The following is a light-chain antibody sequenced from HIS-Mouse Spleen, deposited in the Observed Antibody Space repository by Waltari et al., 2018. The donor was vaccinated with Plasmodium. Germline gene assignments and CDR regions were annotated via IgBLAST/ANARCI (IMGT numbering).Light chain of an antibody. CDR1: QRVSSN. V-gene: IGKV3-15*01. CDR2: GAS. Sequence: EIVMTQSPATLSVSPGERATLSCRASQRVSSNLAWYHQKPGQAPRLLIYGASTRATGIPARFSGSGSGTEFTLTISSMQSEDFAVYYCQQYNNWHLTFGGGTKVEIK. CDR3: QQYNNWHLT. J-gene: IGKJ4*01.